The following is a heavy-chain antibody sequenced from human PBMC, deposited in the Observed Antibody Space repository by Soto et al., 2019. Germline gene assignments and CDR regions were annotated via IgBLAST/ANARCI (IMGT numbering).Heavy chain of an antibody. Sequence: ASVTVSCTASGYPFTNYEINWVRQATGQGLEWMGWMNPGSGNTGYAHKFLGRVTMTRNISISTAYMELSRLGSDDTAIYYCARMAASGSLNWFDPWGQGTLVTVSS. J-gene: IGHJ5*02. CDR2: MNPGSGNT. CDR1: GYPFTNYE. D-gene: IGHD3-10*01. V-gene: IGHV1-8*01. CDR3: ARMAASGSLNWFDP.